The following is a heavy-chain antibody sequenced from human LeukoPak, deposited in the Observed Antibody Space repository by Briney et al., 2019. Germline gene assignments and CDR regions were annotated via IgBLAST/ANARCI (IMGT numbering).Heavy chain of an antibody. CDR1: GYTFSDYTFTNYG. Sequence: ASVKVSCKASGYTFSDYTFTNYGISWVRQAPGQGLEWMGWISTYKSHTNYAQKFQGRVTMITDTSTNTAYMELRSLRSDDTAVYYCAKSAVRSGYSPPSHFDYWGQGTLVTVSS. J-gene: IGHJ4*02. CDR3: AKSAVRSGYSPPSHFDY. D-gene: IGHD5-12*01. CDR2: ISTYKSHT. V-gene: IGHV1-18*01.